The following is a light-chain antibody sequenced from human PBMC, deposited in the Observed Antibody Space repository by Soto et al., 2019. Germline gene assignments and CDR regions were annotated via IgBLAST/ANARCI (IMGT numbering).Light chain of an antibody. J-gene: IGLJ1*01. CDR2: DVS. CDR3: CSYAGSYTYV. CDR1: RSDVGGYNY. V-gene: IGLV2-11*01. Sequence: QSVLNQPRSVSGSPGQSVTISSTGTRSDVGGYNYVSWYQQHPGKAPKLMIYDVSKRPSGVPDRFSRSKSGNTASLTISRLQAEDEADYYCCSYAGSYTYVFATGSKVTV.